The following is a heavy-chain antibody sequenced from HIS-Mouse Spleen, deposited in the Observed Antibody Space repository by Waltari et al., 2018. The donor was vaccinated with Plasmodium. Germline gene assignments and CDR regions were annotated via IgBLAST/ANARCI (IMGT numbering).Heavy chain of an antibody. Sequence: QVQLVESGGGVVQPGRSLRLSCAAPGFTFSSHGMHWVRQAPGKGLEWVAVISYDGSNKYYADSVKGRFTISRDNSKNTLYLQMNSLRAEDTAVYYCAKDRRSSSWYVDYWGQGTLVTVSS. D-gene: IGHD6-13*01. CDR2: ISYDGSNK. V-gene: IGHV3-30*18. CDR3: AKDRRSSSWYVDY. J-gene: IGHJ4*02. CDR1: GFTFSSHG.